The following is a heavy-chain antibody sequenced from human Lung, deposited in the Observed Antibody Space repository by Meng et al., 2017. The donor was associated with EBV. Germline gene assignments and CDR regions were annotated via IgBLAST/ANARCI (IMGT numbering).Heavy chain of an antibody. V-gene: IGHV1-18*01. CDR1: GYTFTNYG. D-gene: IGHD1-26*01. Sequence: QAQLGQSGGEVKKPGASLNVSCKASGYTFTNYGITWVRQAPGQGLEWMGWISAYNGNTNYAQTLQGRVTMTTDTSTSTAYMELRSLRSDDTAVYYCARVEVGITSGDYWGQGTLVTVSS. J-gene: IGHJ4*02. CDR2: ISAYNGNT. CDR3: ARVEVGITSGDY.